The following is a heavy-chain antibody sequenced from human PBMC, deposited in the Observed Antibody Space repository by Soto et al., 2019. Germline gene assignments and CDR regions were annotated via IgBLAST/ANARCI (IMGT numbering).Heavy chain of an antibody. Sequence: PGGSLRLSCAASGFTFSSYGMHWVRQAPGKGLEWVAVISYDGSNKYYADSVKGRFTISRDNSKNTLYLQMNSLRAEDTAVYYCAKDGIFGVVTMNWFDPWGQGTLVTVSS. V-gene: IGHV3-30*18. CDR1: GFTFSSYG. CDR2: ISYDGSNK. J-gene: IGHJ5*02. D-gene: IGHD3-3*01. CDR3: AKDGIFGVVTMNWFDP.